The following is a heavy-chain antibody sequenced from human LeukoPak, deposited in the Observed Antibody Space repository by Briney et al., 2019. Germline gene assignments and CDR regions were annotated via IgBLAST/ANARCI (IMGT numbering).Heavy chain of an antibody. CDR3: ARCHPREYDFWSGYYSYYYYMDV. CDR1: GGSISSSSYY. CDR2: IYYSGST. V-gene: IGHV4-39*01. Sequence: PSETLSLTCTVSGGSISSSSYYWGWIRQPPGKGLEWIGSIYYSGSTYYNPSLKSRVTISVDTSKNQFSLKLSSVTAADTAVYYCARCHPREYDFWSGYYSYYYYMDVWGKGTTVTVSS. J-gene: IGHJ6*03. D-gene: IGHD3-3*01.